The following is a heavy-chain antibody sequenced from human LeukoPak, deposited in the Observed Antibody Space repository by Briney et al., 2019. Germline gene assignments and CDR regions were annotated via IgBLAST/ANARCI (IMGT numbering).Heavy chain of an antibody. V-gene: IGHV1-69*01. CDR1: GGTFSSYA. CDR3: ARDQAAAGTSWFDP. Sequence: GASVKVSCKASGGTFSSYAISWVRQAPGLGREWMGGIIPIFGTANYAQKFQGRVTITADESTSTAYMELSSLRSEDTAVYYCARDQAAAGTSWFDPWGQGTLVTVSS. J-gene: IGHJ5*02. CDR2: IIPIFGTA. D-gene: IGHD6-13*01.